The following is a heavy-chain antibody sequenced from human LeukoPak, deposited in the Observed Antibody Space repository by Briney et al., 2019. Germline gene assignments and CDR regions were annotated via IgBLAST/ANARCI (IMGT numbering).Heavy chain of an antibody. D-gene: IGHD3-22*01. V-gene: IGHV3-23*01. CDR1: GFTFSNAW. Sequence: GGSLRLPCAASGFTFSNAWMSWVRQAPGKGLEWVSAISGSGGSTYYADSVKGRFTVSRDNSKNTLYLQMNSLRAEDTAVYYCAKLAYDSSGYSFDYWGQGTLVTVSS. CDR3: AKLAYDSSGYSFDY. CDR2: ISGSGGST. J-gene: IGHJ4*02.